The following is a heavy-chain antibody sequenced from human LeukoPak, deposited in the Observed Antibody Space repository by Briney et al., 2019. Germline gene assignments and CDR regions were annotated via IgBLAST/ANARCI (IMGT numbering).Heavy chain of an antibody. CDR1: GFTFSDYF. CDR3: ARGQQHLDSSFDF. J-gene: IGHJ4*02. V-gene: IGHV3-11*05. CDR2: ISTTSHYT. Sequence: GGSLRLSCAASGFTFSDYFMSWIRQAPGKGLEWISYISTTSHYTNYADSVRGRFTIPRDNAQNSLFLQINNLRAEDTAIYYCARGQQHLDSSFDFWGQGTLVTVSS. D-gene: IGHD6-13*01.